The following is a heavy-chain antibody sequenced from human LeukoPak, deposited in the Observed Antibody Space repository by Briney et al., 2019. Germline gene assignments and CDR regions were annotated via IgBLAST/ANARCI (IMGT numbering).Heavy chain of an antibody. CDR3: ARVPDIVVVVAAPLYYFDY. V-gene: IGHV1-18*04. CDR2: ISAYNGNT. Sequence: ASVKASCKASGYTFTSYGISWVRQAPGQGLKWMGWISAYNGNTNYAQKLQGRVTMTTDTSTSTAYMELRSLRSDDTAVYYCARVPDIVVVVAAPLYYFDYWGQGTLVTVSS. D-gene: IGHD2-15*01. CDR1: GYTFTSYG. J-gene: IGHJ4*02.